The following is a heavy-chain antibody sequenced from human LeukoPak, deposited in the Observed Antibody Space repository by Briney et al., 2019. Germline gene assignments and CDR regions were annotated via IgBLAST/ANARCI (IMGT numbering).Heavy chain of an antibody. CDR3: ARDLGIAAAGTGY. D-gene: IGHD6-13*01. CDR1: GFTFSSYS. Sequence: GGSLRLSCAASGFTFSSYSMNWVRQAPGKGLEWVSSISSSSYIYYADSVKGRFTISRDNAKNSLYLQMNSLRAEDTAVYYCARDLGIAAAGTGYWGQGTLVTVSS. CDR2: ISSSSYI. V-gene: IGHV3-21*01. J-gene: IGHJ4*02.